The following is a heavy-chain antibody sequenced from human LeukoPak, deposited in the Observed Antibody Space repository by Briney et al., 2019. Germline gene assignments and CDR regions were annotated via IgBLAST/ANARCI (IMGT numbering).Heavy chain of an antibody. CDR1: GFTFSSYE. D-gene: IGHD6-19*01. Sequence: GGXXRLSCAASGFTFSSYEMNWVRQAPGKGLEWVSYISSSGSTIYYADSVKGRFTISRDNAKNSLYLQMNSLRAGDTAVYYCARGAVAVLRRSWFDPWGQGTLVTVSS. J-gene: IGHJ5*02. CDR3: ARGAVAVLRRSWFDP. CDR2: ISSSGSTI. V-gene: IGHV3-48*03.